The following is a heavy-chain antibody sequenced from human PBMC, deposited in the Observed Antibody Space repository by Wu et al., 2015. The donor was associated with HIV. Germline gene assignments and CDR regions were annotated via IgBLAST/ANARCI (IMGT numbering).Heavy chain of an antibody. D-gene: IGHD2-2*01. CDR2: INPRTGTA. Sequence: QVRLLQSGTEVTKPGASLKVSCKASEYTFSDYYMHWVRQAPGRGLEWMGWINPRTGTANSARKFRDRLTMTRDTSINTLYMEMSGLRSEDTATYFCARGRLESSVSAWATRRYAYSLNVWGNGTTVIVSS. CDR3: ARGRLESSVSAWATRRYAYSLNV. J-gene: IGHJ6*04. CDR1: EYTFSDYY. V-gene: IGHV1/OR15-1*04.